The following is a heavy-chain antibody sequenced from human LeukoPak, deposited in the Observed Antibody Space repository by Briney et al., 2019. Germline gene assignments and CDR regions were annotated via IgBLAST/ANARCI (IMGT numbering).Heavy chain of an antibody. CDR2: ISYDGSNK. J-gene: IGHJ4*02. D-gene: IGHD5-12*01. CDR1: GFTFSSYG. CDR3: AKAGGYSGYGGYFDY. Sequence: GGSLRLSCAASGFTFSSYGMHWVRQAPGKGLEWVAVISYDGSNKYYADSVKGRFTISRDNSKNTLYLQMNSLRAEDTAVYYCAKAGGYSGYGGYFDYWGQGTLVTVSS. V-gene: IGHV3-30*18.